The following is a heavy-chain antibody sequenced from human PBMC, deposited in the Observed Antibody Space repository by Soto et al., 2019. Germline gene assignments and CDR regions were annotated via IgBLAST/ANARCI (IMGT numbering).Heavy chain of an antibody. Sequence: QVQLVESGGGVVQPGRSLRLSCAASGFTFSSYGMHWVRQAPGKGLEWVAVISYDGSNKYYADSVKGRFTISRDNSKNRLYLQMNSLRAEDTAVYYCAMGRNFDYWGQGTLVTVSS. CDR1: GFTFSSYG. V-gene: IGHV3-30*03. CDR2: ISYDGSNK. J-gene: IGHJ4*02. CDR3: AMGRNFDY.